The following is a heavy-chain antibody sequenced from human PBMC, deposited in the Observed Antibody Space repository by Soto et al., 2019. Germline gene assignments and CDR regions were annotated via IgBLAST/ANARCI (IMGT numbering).Heavy chain of an antibody. CDR3: ATTALIVLVPAAMEGWFDP. V-gene: IGHV1-24*01. Sequence: QVQLVQSGAEVKKPGASVKVSCKVSGYTLTELSMHWVRQAPGKGLEWMGGFDPEDGETIYAQKFQGRVTMTEDTPTDTADMELSSLRSEDPAVYYCATTALIVLVPAAMEGWFDPWGQGTLVTVSS. CDR2: FDPEDGET. D-gene: IGHD2-2*01. CDR1: GYTLTELS. J-gene: IGHJ5*02.